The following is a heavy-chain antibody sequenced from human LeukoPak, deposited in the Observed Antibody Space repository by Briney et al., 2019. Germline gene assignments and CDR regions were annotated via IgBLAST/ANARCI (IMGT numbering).Heavy chain of an antibody. D-gene: IGHD4-17*01. Sequence: ASVKVSCKASGYTFTSYGISWVRQAPGQGLEWMGWISAYNGNTNYARKLQGRVTMTTDTSTSTAYMELRSLRSDDTAVYYCARDILGDDYGDYTTTNYYYMDVWGKGTTVTVSS. CDR1: GYTFTSYG. CDR3: ARDILGDDYGDYTTTNYYYMDV. CDR2: ISAYNGNT. V-gene: IGHV1-18*01. J-gene: IGHJ6*03.